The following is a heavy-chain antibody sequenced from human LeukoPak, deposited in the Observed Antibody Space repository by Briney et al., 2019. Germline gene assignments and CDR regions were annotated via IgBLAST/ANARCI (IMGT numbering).Heavy chain of an antibody. J-gene: IGHJ4*02. CDR3: TKDAISSIWSQSDY. Sequence: GGSLRLSCAASGFTFSSYEMNWVRQAPGKGLEWVGFIRSKLFGETTEYAASVKGRFTISRDDSKSIAYLQMNSLKTEDTAVYYCTKDAISSIWSQSDYWGQGTLVTVSS. D-gene: IGHD6-13*01. V-gene: IGHV3-49*04. CDR1: GFTFSSYE. CDR2: IRSKLFGETT.